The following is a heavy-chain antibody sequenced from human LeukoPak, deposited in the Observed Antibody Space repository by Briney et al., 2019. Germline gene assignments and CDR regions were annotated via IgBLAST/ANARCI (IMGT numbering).Heavy chain of an antibody. Sequence: SETLSLTCTVSGDSISGYYWSWIRRRPGKGLEWIGYIHSSGTTDYNPSLKSRVTMSVDTSKNQFSLTVNSVTAADTAVYYCAREPWGGFDYWGQGTLVTVSS. CDR3: AREPWGGFDY. D-gene: IGHD3-16*01. CDR1: GDSISGYY. J-gene: IGHJ4*02. CDR2: IHSSGTT. V-gene: IGHV4-59*01.